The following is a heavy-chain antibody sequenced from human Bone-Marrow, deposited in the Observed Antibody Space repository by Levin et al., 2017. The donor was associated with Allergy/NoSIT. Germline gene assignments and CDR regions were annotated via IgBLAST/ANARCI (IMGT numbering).Heavy chain of an antibody. J-gene: IGHJ5*02. D-gene: IGHD5-12*01. CDR3: ARGYRDSSRPLEA. Sequence: GASVKVSCKASGYTFTDYNMHWLRQAPGQGLEWMGWINPKSGATKFAQKFQGRVTMTRDTPITTAYMALSSLRSDDTAVYYCARGYRDSSRPLEAWGQGTLVTVSS. CDR1: GYTFTDYN. CDR2: INPKSGAT. V-gene: IGHV1-2*02.